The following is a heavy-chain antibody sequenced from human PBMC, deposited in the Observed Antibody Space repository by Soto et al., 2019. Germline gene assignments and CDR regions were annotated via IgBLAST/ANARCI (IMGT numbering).Heavy chain of an antibody. J-gene: IGHJ5*02. D-gene: IGHD4-17*01. V-gene: IGHV3-23*01. CDR1: GFTFSSYA. Sequence: EVQLLESGGGLVQPGGSLRLSCAASGFTFSSYAMSWVRQAPGKGLEWVSAISGSGGSTYYADSVKGRFTISRDNSKNTLYLQMNSLRAEDTAVYYCAKFPLTTVTPVDWFDPWGQGTLVTVSS. CDR2: ISGSGGST. CDR3: AKFPLTTVTPVDWFDP.